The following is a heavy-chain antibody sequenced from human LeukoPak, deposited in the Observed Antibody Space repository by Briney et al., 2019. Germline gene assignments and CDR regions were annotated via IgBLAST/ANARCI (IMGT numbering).Heavy chain of an antibody. CDR2: IYSGGST. D-gene: IGHD1-7*01. CDR1: GFTVSSNY. J-gene: IGHJ6*03. V-gene: IGHV3-53*01. CDR3: ATSNWNYGFYYYYMDV. Sequence: GGSLRLSCAASGFTVSSNYMSWVRQAPGKGLEWVSVIYSGGSTYYADSVKGRFIISRDNSKNTLYLQMNSLRAEDTAVYYCATSNWNYGFYYYYMDVWGKGTTVTVSS.